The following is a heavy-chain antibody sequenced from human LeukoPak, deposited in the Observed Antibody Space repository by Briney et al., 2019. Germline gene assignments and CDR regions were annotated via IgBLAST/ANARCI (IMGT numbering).Heavy chain of an antibody. CDR2: ITTSSTYT. J-gene: IGHJ4*02. V-gene: IGHV3-21*04. CDR1: GFTFSSYN. CDR3: ARGMANTAMVPLDY. D-gene: IGHD5-18*01. Sequence: GGSLRLSCAASGFTFSSYNMNWVRQAPGKGLEWVSSITTSSTYTFYADSVKGRFTISRDNAKNSLYLQMNSLRAEDTAVYYCARGMANTAMVPLDYWGQGTLVTVSS.